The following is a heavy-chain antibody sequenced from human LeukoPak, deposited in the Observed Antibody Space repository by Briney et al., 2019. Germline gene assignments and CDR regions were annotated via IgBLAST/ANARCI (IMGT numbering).Heavy chain of an antibody. Sequence: SETLSLTCAVSGGSISSGGYSWSWVRQPPGTGLEWVGYIHYSDTYYNPPLRSRVTILVDTSKNQFSLKLSSVPAADTAVYYCASQSGGDAYWGQGTLVTVSS. CDR2: IHYSDT. J-gene: IGHJ4*02. V-gene: IGHV4-30-4*07. CDR1: GGSISSGGYS. CDR3: ASQSGGDAY. D-gene: IGHD2-21*01.